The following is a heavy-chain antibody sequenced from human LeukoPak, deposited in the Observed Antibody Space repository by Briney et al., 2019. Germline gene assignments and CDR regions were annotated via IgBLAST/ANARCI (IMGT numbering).Heavy chain of an antibody. CDR2: INPNSGGT. Sequence: ASVKVSCKASGYTFTDYYMHWVRQAPGQGLEWMGWINPNSGGTNYAQKFQGRVTMTRDTSISTAFMELSSLRSDDTAVYYCAPTLNYYDSSGYSSPFDYWGQGALVTSPQ. V-gene: IGHV1-2*02. CDR1: GYTFTDYY. J-gene: IGHJ4*02. CDR3: APTLNYYDSSGYSSPFDY. D-gene: IGHD3-22*01.